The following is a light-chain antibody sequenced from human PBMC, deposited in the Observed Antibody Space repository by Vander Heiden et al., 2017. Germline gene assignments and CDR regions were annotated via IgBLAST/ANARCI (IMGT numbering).Light chain of an antibody. CDR1: SSNVGGHNH. CDR2: DVV. Sequence: QSALTQPRSVSGSPGQSVTISCTGTSSNVGGHNHVSWYQQPPGKAPKLMIYDVVKRPSGVPDRFSGSKSGNTASLTISGLQAEDEADYHCCSYAGSFTYVFGTGTKVTVL. CDR3: CSYAGSFTYV. J-gene: IGLJ1*01. V-gene: IGLV2-11*01.